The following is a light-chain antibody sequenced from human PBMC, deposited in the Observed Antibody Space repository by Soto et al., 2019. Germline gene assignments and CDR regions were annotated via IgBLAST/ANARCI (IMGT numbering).Light chain of an antibody. CDR3: QRYGSSGT. CDR2: GAS. J-gene: IGKJ1*01. CDR1: QSVSNNY. V-gene: IGKV3-20*01. Sequence: IVLTQSPGTLSLSPGERANLSCRARQSVSNNYLAWYKQEPGQAPRILISGASTRATGIPDRFSGSGSGTDFTLTISRLEPDDFAVYYCQRYGSSGTFGQGTKVDIK.